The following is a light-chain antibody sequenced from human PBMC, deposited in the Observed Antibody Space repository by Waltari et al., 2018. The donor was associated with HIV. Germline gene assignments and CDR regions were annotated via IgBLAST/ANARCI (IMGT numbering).Light chain of an antibody. CDR2: GAS. CDR1: QGVLYRHDNKYY. J-gene: IGKJ2*01. V-gene: IGKV4-1*01. CDR3: QQYLTVPYT. Sequence: DIVKTQSTDFLAVSLGERATINCRSSQGVLYRHDNKYYLAWYQQKARQPPQLLIYGASTREPGVPDRFSGSGSGTEFTLTISSLQAEDVAVYYCQQYLTVPYTFGQGTKLEIK.